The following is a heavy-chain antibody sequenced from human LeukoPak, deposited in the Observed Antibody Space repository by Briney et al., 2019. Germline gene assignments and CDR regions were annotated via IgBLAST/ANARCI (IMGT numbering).Heavy chain of an antibody. J-gene: IGHJ4*02. CDR3: SRENGAFSPFGY. CDR1: GGSITSTNW. Sequence: PSETPSLTCGVSGGSITSTNWWSWVRQPPGQGLEWIGEVSLSGLTNYNPSLSSRVIMALDTSKNHLSLHLTSVTAADTAVYYCSRENGAFSPFGYWGLGYLVTVLS. CDR2: VSLSGLT. V-gene: IGHV4-4*02. D-gene: IGHD2-8*01.